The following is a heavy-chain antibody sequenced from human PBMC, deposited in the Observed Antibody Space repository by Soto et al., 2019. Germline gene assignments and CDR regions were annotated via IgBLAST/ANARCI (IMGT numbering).Heavy chain of an antibody. D-gene: IGHD2-2*01. CDR2: IIPILGIA. CDR3: ARGYCSSTSCRKYYFDY. CDR1: GGTFSSYT. V-gene: IGHV1-69*02. J-gene: IGHJ4*02. Sequence: SVKVSCKASGGTFSSYTISWVRQAPGQGLEWKGRIIPILGIANYAQKFQGRVTITADKSTSTAYMELSSLRSEDTAVYYCARGYCSSTSCRKYYFDYWGQGTLVTVSS.